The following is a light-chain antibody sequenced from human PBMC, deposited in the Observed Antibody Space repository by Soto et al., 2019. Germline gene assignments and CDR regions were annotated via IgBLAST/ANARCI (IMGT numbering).Light chain of an antibody. J-gene: IGKJ4*01. CDR1: QSVSSN. CDR2: GAS. CDR3: QQYYDWPLT. Sequence: EIVMTQSPGTLSVSPGEGATLSCRASQSVSSNLAWYQQRPGQALRLLIYGASTRAPGIPARFSGSGSGTEFTLTISSLQSEDFAVYFCQQYYDWPLTFGGGTQVEIK. V-gene: IGKV3-15*01.